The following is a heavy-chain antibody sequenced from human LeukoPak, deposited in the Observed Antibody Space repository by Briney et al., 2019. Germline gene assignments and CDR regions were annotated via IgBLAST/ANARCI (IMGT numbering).Heavy chain of an antibody. D-gene: IGHD3-22*01. V-gene: IGHV4-31*03. J-gene: IGHJ1*01. Sequence: SETLSLTCTVSGGSISSGGYYWSWIRQHPGKGLEWIGYIYYSGSTYHNPSPKSRVTISVDTSKNQFSLKLSSVTAADTAVYYCASNKGMDDSSGYYYMGEYFQHWGQGTLVTVSS. CDR1: GGSISSGGYY. CDR3: ASNKGMDDSSGYYYMGEYFQH. CDR2: IYYSGST.